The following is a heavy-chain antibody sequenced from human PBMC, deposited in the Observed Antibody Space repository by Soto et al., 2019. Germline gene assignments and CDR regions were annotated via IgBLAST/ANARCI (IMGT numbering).Heavy chain of an antibody. V-gene: IGHV4-59*08. CDR1: GGSISSFY. CDR3: ARHPRTGYSYYMDV. CDR2: IYYTEST. Sequence: PSETLSLTCTVSGGSISSFYCSWIRQPPGRGLEWIGNIYYTESTNYNPSLESRVTISVDTSKKQFSLKLSSVTAADTAVYYCARHPRTGYSYYMDVWGKGTTVTVSS. J-gene: IGHJ6*03.